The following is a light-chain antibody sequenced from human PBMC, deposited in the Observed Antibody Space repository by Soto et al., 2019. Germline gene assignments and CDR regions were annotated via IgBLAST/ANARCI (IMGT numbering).Light chain of an antibody. Sequence: QSALTQPASVSGSPGQSITISCTGTSSDVGGYNYVSWYQQHPGKAPKLMIYEVNNRPSEVSNRFSGSKSGNTASQTISGLQPEDEADYYCNSYTSRYTFVLGTGTKLTVL. CDR3: NSYTSRYTFV. CDR2: EVN. V-gene: IGLV2-14*01. J-gene: IGLJ1*01. CDR1: SSDVGGYNY.